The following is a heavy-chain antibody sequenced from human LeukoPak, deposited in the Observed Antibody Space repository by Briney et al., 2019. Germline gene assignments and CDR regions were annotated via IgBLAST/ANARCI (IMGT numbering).Heavy chain of an antibody. V-gene: IGHV3-21*04. D-gene: IGHD6-13*01. CDR3: ARDAPVAAAANWFDP. CDR1: GFTVSSNY. J-gene: IGHJ5*02. Sequence: PGGSLRLSCAAPGFTVSSNYMSWVRQAPGKGLEWVSIISSGSSAIFSADALKGRFTISRDDAKNLLYLDMNSLRAEDTAVYYCARDAPVAAAANWFDPWGQGTLVTVSS. CDR2: ISSGSSAI.